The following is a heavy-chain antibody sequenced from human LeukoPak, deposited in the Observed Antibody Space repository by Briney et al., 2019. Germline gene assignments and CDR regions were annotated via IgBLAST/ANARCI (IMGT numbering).Heavy chain of an antibody. CDR3: ARRLAATRAGNWFDP. CDR2: MNPNNGNT. Sequence: ASVKVSCKASGYTFTSFDINWVRQASGQGLEWMGWMNPNNGNTGYAQKFQGRVTMTRNTSISTAYMELSSLTSEDKAVYYCARRLAATRAGNWFDPWGQGTLVTVSS. CDR1: GYTFTSFD. D-gene: IGHD6-13*01. J-gene: IGHJ5*02. V-gene: IGHV1-8*01.